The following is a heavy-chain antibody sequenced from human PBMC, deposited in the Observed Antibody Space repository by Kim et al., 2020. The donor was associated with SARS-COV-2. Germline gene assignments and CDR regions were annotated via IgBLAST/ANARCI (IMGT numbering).Heavy chain of an antibody. Sequence: VKGRFTISRDNAKNSLYLQMNSLRAEDTAVYYCARDLSVGYFDWFRWFDPWGQGTLVTVSS. CDR3: ARDLSVGYFDWFRWFDP. D-gene: IGHD3-9*01. J-gene: IGHJ5*02. V-gene: IGHV3-21*01.